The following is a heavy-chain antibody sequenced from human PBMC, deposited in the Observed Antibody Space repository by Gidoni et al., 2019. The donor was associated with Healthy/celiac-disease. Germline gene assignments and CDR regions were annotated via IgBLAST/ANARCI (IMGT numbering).Heavy chain of an antibody. CDR2: NKSKTDGGTT. CDR1: GFTFSNAW. Sequence: EVQLVESGGGLVKPGGSLRLSCAASGFTFSNAWMSWVRQAPGKGLEWVGRNKSKTDGGTTDYAATVKSRFTISRDDSKNTLYLQMNSLKTEDTAVYYCTTDHIIGGVPAALYYYYGMDVWGQGTTVTGLL. CDR3: TTDHIIGGVPAALYYYYGMDV. J-gene: IGHJ6*02. D-gene: IGHD2-2*01. V-gene: IGHV3-15*01.